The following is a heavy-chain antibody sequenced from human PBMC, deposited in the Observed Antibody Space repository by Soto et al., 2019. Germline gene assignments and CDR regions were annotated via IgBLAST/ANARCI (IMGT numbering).Heavy chain of an antibody. CDR3: ARAYYFGSGTSYTLYY. Sequence: GGSLRLSCAASGFTFSNYGMHWVRQAPGKGLEWVAVISDDGVSKYYADSVQGRFAISRDNSESVVLLQMNSLRPDDTALYFCARAYYFGSGTSYTLYYWGQGTQVTVSS. D-gene: IGHD3-10*01. CDR2: ISDDGVSK. CDR1: GFTFSNYG. J-gene: IGHJ4*02. V-gene: IGHV3-30*03.